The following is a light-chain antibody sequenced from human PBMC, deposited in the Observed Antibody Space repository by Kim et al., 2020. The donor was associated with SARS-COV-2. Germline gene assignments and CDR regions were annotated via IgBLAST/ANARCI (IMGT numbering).Light chain of an antibody. J-gene: IGLJ2*01. V-gene: IGLV3-1*01. CDR2: QDA. Sequence: SYELTQPPSVSVSPGQTASITCPGDKLGDRYACWYQQKPGQSPAPVIYQDAKRPSGIPERFSGSNSGNTATLTISGTQPMDEADYFCQAWDSNTVVFGGG. CDR1: KLGDRY. CDR3: QAWDSNTVV.